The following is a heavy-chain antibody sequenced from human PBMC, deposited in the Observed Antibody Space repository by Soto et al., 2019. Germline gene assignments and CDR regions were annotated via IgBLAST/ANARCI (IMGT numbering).Heavy chain of an antibody. CDR1: LFTFSSYG. V-gene: IGHV3-33*01. Sequence: SLRLSCASSLFTFSSYGMHLVLQAPGKGLEWVAVIWYDGSNKYYADSVKGRFTISRDNAKNSLYLQMDSLRADDTAVYYCARDRGAVAGQYFEYWGQGALVTVSS. CDR3: ARDRGAVAGQYFEY. CDR2: IWYDGSNK. J-gene: IGHJ4*02. D-gene: IGHD6-19*01.